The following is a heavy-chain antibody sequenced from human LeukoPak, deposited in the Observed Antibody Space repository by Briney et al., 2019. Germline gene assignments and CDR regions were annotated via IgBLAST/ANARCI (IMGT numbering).Heavy chain of an antibody. CDR2: IWYDGSNK. V-gene: IGHV3-33*01. CDR1: GFTFSSYG. J-gene: IGHJ4*02. CDR3: ARSYDSSGDFDY. Sequence: GGSLRLSCAASGFTFSSYGMHWVRQAPGKGLEWVAVIWYDGSNKYYADSVKGRFTISRDNSKNTLYLQMNSLRAEDTAVYYCARSYDSSGDFDYWGQGTLVTVSS. D-gene: IGHD3-22*01.